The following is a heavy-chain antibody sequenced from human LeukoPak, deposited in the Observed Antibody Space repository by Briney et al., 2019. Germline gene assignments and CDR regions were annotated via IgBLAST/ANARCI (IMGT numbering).Heavy chain of an antibody. CDR2: IRSKAYGGTT. CDR3: AKGHGMAAAGISFDY. J-gene: IGHJ4*02. Sequence: GRSLRLSCTASGFTFGDYAMSWFRQAPGKGLEWVGFIRSKAYGGTTEYAASVKGRFTISRDDSKSIAYLQMNSLRAEDTAVYYCAKGHGMAAAGISFDYWGQGTLVTVSS. V-gene: IGHV3-49*03. D-gene: IGHD6-13*01. CDR1: GFTFGDYA.